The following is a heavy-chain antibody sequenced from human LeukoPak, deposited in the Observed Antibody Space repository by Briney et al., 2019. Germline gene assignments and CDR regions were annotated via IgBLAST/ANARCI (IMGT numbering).Heavy chain of an antibody. J-gene: IGHJ4*02. CDR3: ARQKGYDSSGYFDY. V-gene: IGHV5-51*01. CDR1: GYSFTTYW. Sequence: GKSLKISCKASGYSFTTYWIGWVRQMPGKGLEWMGIIYPGDSDTRYSPSFQGQVTISADKSISTAYLQWSSLKASDTAMYYCARQKGYDSSGYFDYWGQGTLVTVSS. D-gene: IGHD3-22*01. CDR2: IYPGDSDT.